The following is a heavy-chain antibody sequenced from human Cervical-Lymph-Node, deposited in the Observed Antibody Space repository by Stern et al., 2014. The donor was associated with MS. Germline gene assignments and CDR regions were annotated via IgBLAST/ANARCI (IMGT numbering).Heavy chain of an antibody. CDR1: GFSFSDHY. V-gene: IGHV3-11*06. Sequence: QVQLVQSGGGLVKPGGSLTLSCVASGFSFSDHYMFWIRHAPGKGLEWLSYISATSAYTNYADSVRGRFTISRDSATRSVYLQMTSLSVEDTAVYYCARDISDPNGITKYGLDVWGPGTAVTVS. J-gene: IGHJ6*02. CDR3: ARDISDPNGITKYGLDV. CDR2: ISATSAYT. D-gene: IGHD1/OR15-1a*01.